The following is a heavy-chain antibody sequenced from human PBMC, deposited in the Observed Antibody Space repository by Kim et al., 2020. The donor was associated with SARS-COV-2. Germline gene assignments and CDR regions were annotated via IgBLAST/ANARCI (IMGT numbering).Heavy chain of an antibody. CDR3: ARKEYCSSTSCGTYYYYGMDV. J-gene: IGHJ6*02. Sequence: GGSLRLSCAASGFTFSSYAMHWVRQAPGKGLEWVAVISYDGSNKYYADSVKGRFTISRDNSKNTLYLQMNSLRAEDTAVYYCARKEYCSSTSCGTYYYYGMDVWGQGTTVTVSS. CDR1: GFTFSSYA. CDR2: ISYDGSNK. D-gene: IGHD2-2*01. V-gene: IGHV3-30*04.